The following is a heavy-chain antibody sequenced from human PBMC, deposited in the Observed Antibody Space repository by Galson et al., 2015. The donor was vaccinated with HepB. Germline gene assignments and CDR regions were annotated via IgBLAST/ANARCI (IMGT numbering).Heavy chain of an antibody. Sequence: TVSGGSISSYYWSWIRQPAGKGLEWIGRIYTSGSTNYNPSLKSRVTMSVDTSKNQFSLKLSSVTAADTAVYYCARDFIAGRWDRFDPWGQGALVTVSS. V-gene: IGHV4-4*07. CDR1: GGSISSYY. D-gene: IGHD6-13*01. CDR2: IYTSGST. CDR3: ARDFIAGRWDRFDP. J-gene: IGHJ5*02.